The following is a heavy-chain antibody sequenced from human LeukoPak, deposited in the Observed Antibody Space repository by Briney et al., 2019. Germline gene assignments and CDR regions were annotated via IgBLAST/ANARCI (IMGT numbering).Heavy chain of an antibody. Sequence: PGGSLRLSCAASGFTFSNYAMSWVRQAPGKGLEWVSGISTNGGRTYYADSVKGRFTVSRDNSKNTLYLQMNSLRAEDTAVYYCARFPYIVGAKDYWGQGTLVTVSS. D-gene: IGHD1-26*01. V-gene: IGHV3-23*01. CDR3: ARFPYIVGAKDY. CDR2: ISTNGGRT. J-gene: IGHJ4*02. CDR1: GFTFSNYA.